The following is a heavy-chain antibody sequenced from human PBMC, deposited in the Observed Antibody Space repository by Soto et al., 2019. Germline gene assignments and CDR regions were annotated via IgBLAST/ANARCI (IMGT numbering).Heavy chain of an antibody. Sequence: GGSLRLSCAASGFTFSSYAMHWVRQAPGKGLEWVAVISYDGSNKYYADSVKGRFTISRDNSKNTLYLQMNSLRAEDTAVYYCARDSIPPYYDILTGYYPPDYWGQGTLVTVSS. J-gene: IGHJ4*02. V-gene: IGHV3-30-3*01. D-gene: IGHD3-9*01. CDR1: GFTFSSYA. CDR2: ISYDGSNK. CDR3: ARDSIPPYYDILTGYYPPDY.